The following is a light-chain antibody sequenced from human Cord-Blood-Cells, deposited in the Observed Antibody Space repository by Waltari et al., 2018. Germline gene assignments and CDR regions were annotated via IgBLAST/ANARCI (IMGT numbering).Light chain of an antibody. J-gene: IGKJ1*01. CDR3: MQALQTPPT. V-gene: IGKV2-28*01. CDR1: QSLLHSNGYNY. CDR2: LGS. Sequence: DIVMTQSPLSLPVTPGEPASIPCRSSQSLLHSNGYNYLDWYLQKPGQSPQPLIYLGSNRASGVPDRFSGSGSGTDFTLKISRVEAEDVGVYYCMQALQTPPTFGQGTKVEIK.